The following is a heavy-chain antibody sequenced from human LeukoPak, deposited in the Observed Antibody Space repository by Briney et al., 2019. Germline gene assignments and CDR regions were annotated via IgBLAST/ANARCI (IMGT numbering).Heavy chain of an antibody. CDR1: GFTFSGYG. D-gene: IGHD6-19*01. V-gene: IGHV3-30*18. Sequence: GRSLRLSCAAPGFTFSGYGMHWVRQAPGKGLEWVAVISYDGSNKYYADSVKGRFTISRDNSKNTLYLQMNSLRAEDTAVYYCAKDWGRQWLEQKIDYWGQGTLVTVSS. CDR3: AKDWGRQWLEQKIDY. J-gene: IGHJ4*02. CDR2: ISYDGSNK.